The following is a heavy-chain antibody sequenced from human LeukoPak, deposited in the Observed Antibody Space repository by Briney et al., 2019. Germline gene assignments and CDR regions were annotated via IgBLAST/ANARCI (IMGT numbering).Heavy chain of an antibody. J-gene: IGHJ4*02. Sequence: GGSLRLSCAASGFSFSRSWMSWVRQAPGKGLEWVANIRPDGSDKCYVDSVRGRFIISRDNAKNSLYLQMNSLRAEDTAVYYCVSARTCGGDCYHFDYWGQGALVTVSS. D-gene: IGHD2-21*02. CDR3: VSARTCGGDCYHFDY. V-gene: IGHV3-7*03. CDR1: GFSFSRSW. CDR2: IRPDGSDK.